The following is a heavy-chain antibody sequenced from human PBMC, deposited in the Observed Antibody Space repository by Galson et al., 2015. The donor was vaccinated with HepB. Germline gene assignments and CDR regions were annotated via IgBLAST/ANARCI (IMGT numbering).Heavy chain of an antibody. CDR2: IYPGDSDT. CDR3: ARHRETVLYDFWSGAKNYSYYMDV. CDR1: GYSFTSYW. D-gene: IGHD3-3*01. Sequence: QSGAEVKKPGESLKISCKGSGYSFTSYWIGWVRQMPGKGLEWMGMIYPGDSDTRYSPSFPGQVTISADKSISTAYLQWSSLKASDTAMYYCARHRETVLYDFWSGAKNYSYYMDVWGKGTTVTVSS. J-gene: IGHJ6*03. V-gene: IGHV5-51*01.